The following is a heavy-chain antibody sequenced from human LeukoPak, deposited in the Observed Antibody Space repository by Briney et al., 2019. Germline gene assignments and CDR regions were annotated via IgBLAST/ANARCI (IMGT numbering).Heavy chain of an antibody. V-gene: IGHV1-18*01. D-gene: IGHD1-26*01. CDR2: ISAYNGNT. CDR3: ARAAGIVGAKNFDY. CDR1: GYTFTSYG. Sequence: ASVKVSCKASGYTFTSYGISWVRQAPGQGLEWVGWISAYNGNTNYAQKLQGRVTMTTDTSTSTAYMELRSLRSDDTAVYYCARAAGIVGAKNFDYWGQGTLVTVSS. J-gene: IGHJ4*02.